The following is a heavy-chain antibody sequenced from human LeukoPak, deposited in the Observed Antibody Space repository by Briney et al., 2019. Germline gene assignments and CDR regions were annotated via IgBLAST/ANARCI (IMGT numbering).Heavy chain of an antibody. Sequence: ASVKVSCKASGFTFTSTAVQWVRQARGQRLEWIGWILIGSGNANYAQMFQERVTLTWDVSTSTAYMVLSSLRSEDTAIYYCASDPPYTSSSAWWGQGTLVTVSS. CDR3: ASDPPYTSSSAW. CDR1: GFTFTSTA. V-gene: IGHV1-58*01. J-gene: IGHJ4*02. D-gene: IGHD2-2*01. CDR2: ILIGSGNA.